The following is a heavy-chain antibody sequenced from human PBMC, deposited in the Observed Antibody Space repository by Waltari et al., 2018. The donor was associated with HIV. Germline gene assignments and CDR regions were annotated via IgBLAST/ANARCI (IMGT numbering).Heavy chain of an antibody. J-gene: IGHJ3*02. Sequence: QLQLQESGPGLVKPSETLSLTCTVSGGSISSSSYYWGWIRQPPGKGLEWIGSIYYSGSTYYNPSLKSRVTISVDTSKNQFSLKLSSVTAADTAVYYCARHSPVYYYDSSGYPGPFDIWGQGTMVTVSS. CDR1: GGSISSSSYY. CDR3: ARHSPVYYYDSSGYPGPFDI. CDR2: IYYSGST. D-gene: IGHD3-22*01. V-gene: IGHV4-39*01.